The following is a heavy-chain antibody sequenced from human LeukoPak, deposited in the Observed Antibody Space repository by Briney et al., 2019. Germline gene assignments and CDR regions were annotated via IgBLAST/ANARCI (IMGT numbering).Heavy chain of an antibody. V-gene: IGHV3-11*05. CDR2: ISSGSTYT. CDR3: AEEGQWLVFDY. CDR1: GFTFSDHY. Sequence: GGSLRLSCEVSGFTFSDHYMSWIRQAPGKRLEWVSYISSGSTYTNYADSVEGRFTISRDNAKNSLYLQMNSLRAEDTAVYYCAEEGQWLVFDYWGQGTLVTVSS. J-gene: IGHJ4*02. D-gene: IGHD6-19*01.